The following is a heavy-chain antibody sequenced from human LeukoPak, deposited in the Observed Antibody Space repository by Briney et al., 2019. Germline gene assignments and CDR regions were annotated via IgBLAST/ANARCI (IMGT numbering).Heavy chain of an antibody. J-gene: IGHJ6*03. CDR1: GGTFSSYA. CDR2: IIPIFGAA. CDR3: ARVAGTTSYYYYYMDV. D-gene: IGHD1-7*01. Sequence: ASVKVSCKASGGTFSSYAISWVRQAPGQGLEWMGGIIPIFGAANYAQKFQGRVTITTDESTSTAYMELSSLRSEDTAVYYCARVAGTTSYYYYYMDVWGKGPRSPSP. V-gene: IGHV1-69*05.